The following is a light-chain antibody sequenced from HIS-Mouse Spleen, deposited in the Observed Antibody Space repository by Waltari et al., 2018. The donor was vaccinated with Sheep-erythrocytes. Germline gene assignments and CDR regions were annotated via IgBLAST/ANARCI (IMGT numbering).Light chain of an antibody. CDR2: AAS. J-gene: IGKJ5*01. CDR1: HGISSY. CDR3: QQLNSYPMT. V-gene: IGKV1-9*01. Sequence: ITLTESPSFLSASVGDRVTITCRASHGISSYLAWYQQKPGKAPKLLIYAASTLQSGVPSRFSGSGSGTEFTLTISSLQPEDFATYYCQQLNSYPMTFGQGTRLEIK.